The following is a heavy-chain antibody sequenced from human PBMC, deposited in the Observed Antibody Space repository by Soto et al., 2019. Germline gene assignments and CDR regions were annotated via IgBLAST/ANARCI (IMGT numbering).Heavy chain of an antibody. D-gene: IGHD4-17*01. CDR2: ISGSGGST. J-gene: IGHJ3*02. CDR3: ATTTVTVECDDFEI. Sequence: EVQLLESGGGLVQPGGSLRLSCAASGFTFSSYAMSWVRQAPGKGLEWVSDISGSGGSTYYADSVKGRFTISRDNSKNTLYMKMNSVRAEDTAVYYCATTTVTVECDDFEIWGNWTMVTVSS. V-gene: IGHV3-23*01. CDR1: GFTFSSYA.